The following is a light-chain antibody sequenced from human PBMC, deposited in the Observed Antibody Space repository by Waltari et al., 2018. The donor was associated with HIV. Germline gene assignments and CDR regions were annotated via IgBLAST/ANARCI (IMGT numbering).Light chain of an antibody. CDR1: SSDIGSYNL. CDR3: CSYAGISTLI. CDR2: EDT. J-gene: IGLJ2*01. Sequence: SALTQPASVSGSPGQSITISCTGTSSDIGSYNLVSWYQQYPSRVPKLIIYEDTKRPSGVSNRFSGSKSGITASLTISGLQAEDEADYYCCSYAGISTLIFGGGTTLTVL. V-gene: IGLV2-23*01.